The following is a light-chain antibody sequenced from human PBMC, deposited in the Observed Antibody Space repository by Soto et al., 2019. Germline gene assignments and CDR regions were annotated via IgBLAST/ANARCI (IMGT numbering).Light chain of an antibody. CDR1: SSDLGTYNL. CDR2: EAT. V-gene: IGLV2-23*01. Sequence: QSVLAQPASVSGSPGQSITISCTGTSSDLGTYNLVSWYQQHPGKAPKLTIYEATKRPSGVSDRFSGSKSGNTASLTISGLQAEDEAYYYCCSYAGGSTLVFGGGTQLTVL. J-gene: IGLJ3*02. CDR3: CSYAGGSTLV.